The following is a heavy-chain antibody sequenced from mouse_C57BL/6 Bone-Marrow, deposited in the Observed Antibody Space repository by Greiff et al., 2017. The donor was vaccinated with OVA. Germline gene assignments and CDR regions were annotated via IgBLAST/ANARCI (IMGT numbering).Heavy chain of an antibody. V-gene: IGHV1-50*01. D-gene: IGHD4-1*01. CDR3: ARRRWDGFDY. CDR2: IDPSDSYT. CDR1: GYTFTSYW. Sequence: QVQLQQPGAELVKPGASVKLSCKASGYTFTSYWMQWVKQRPGQGLEWIGAIDPSDSYTNYNQKFQGKATLTVDTSSSPAYLQISSMTSEDAAVDCCARRRWDGFDYWGQGTTLTVSS. J-gene: IGHJ2*01.